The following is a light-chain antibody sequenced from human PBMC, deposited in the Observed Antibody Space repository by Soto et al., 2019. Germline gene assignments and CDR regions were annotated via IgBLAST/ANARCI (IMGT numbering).Light chain of an antibody. V-gene: IGKV3-20*01. CDR2: GAS. CDR1: ERISSSF. J-gene: IGKJ4*01. Sequence: EFVLTQSPGTLSLSPGERATLSCRASERISSSFLAWYQQKPGQAPRLLIYGASSKATGIPDRFSGSGSGTNFTLTISRLEPEDFAGYYCQRYGSSPPLTFGGGTKVEIK. CDR3: QRYGSSPPLT.